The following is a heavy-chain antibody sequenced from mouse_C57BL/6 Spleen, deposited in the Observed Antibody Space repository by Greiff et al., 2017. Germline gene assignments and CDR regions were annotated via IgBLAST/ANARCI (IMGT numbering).Heavy chain of an antibody. V-gene: IGHV1-26*01. CDR1: GYTFTDYY. Sequence: EVQLQQSGPELVKPGASVKISCKASGYTFTDYYMNWVKQSHGKSLEWIGDINPNNGGTSYNQKVKGKATLTVDKSSSTAYMELRSLTSEDSAVYDCVRSKPIYYDYDDWYFEVWGTGTTVTVSS. CDR3: VRSKPIYYDYDDWYFEV. J-gene: IGHJ1*03. CDR2: INPNNGGT. D-gene: IGHD2-4*01.